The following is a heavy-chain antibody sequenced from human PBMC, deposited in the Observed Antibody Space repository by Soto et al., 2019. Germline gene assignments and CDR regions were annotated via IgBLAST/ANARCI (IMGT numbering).Heavy chain of an antibody. CDR2: INPNKGVT. V-gene: IGHV1-2*02. CDR1: VDTFTGYY. Sequence: ASVKVSCKASVDTFTGYYMHWVRQAPGQGLEWMGWINPNKGVTKFAQKFQGRVTMTRDTSISTAYMELSRLRSDDTAVYYCARAGVAATGSGEYAMDVWGQGTTVTV. J-gene: IGHJ6*02. D-gene: IGHD6-13*01. CDR3: ARAGVAATGSGEYAMDV.